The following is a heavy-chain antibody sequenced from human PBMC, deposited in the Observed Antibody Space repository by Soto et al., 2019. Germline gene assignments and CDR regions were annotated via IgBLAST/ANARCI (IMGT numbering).Heavy chain of an antibody. Sequence: GGSLRLSCAASGFTFSNAWMSWVRQAPGKGLEWVGRIKSKTDGGTTDYAAPVKGRFTISRDDSKNTLYLQMNSLKTEDTAVYYCTTSTGSGWYAFDYWGQGTLVTVSS. V-gene: IGHV3-15*01. J-gene: IGHJ4*02. CDR1: GFTFSNAW. D-gene: IGHD6-19*01. CDR3: TTSTGSGWYAFDY. CDR2: IKSKTDGGTT.